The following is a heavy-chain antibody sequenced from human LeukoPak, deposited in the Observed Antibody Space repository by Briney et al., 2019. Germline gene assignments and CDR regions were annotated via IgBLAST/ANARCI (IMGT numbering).Heavy chain of an antibody. CDR2: INRNGGST. Sequence: GGSLRLSCEGSGFPFDDYGMSWVRQPPGKGLEWVSGINRNGGSTDYADSVKGRFTISRDNAKNSHFLQMSSLRVDDTALYYCARGFRNGPFDCWGQGTLVTVSS. V-gene: IGHV3-20*04. D-gene: IGHD2-8*01. CDR3: ARGFRNGPFDC. CDR1: GFPFDDYG. J-gene: IGHJ4*02.